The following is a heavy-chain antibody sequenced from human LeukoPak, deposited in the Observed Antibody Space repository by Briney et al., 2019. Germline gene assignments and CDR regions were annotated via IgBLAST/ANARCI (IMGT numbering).Heavy chain of an antibody. CDR3: ARGPEIEVAGTTFGEYKWFHP. V-gene: IGHV1-69*01. CDR2: IMPIFGTA. Sequence: SVKVSCKTSGGTLSNYPISWVRQAPGQGLEWMGGIMPIFGTAHYAEKFQASVAITADESTNTVFMELRSLKSEDTAVYYCARGPEIEVAGTTFGEYKWFHPWGQGTLLTVSS. J-gene: IGHJ5*02. CDR1: GGTLSNYP. D-gene: IGHD6-19*01.